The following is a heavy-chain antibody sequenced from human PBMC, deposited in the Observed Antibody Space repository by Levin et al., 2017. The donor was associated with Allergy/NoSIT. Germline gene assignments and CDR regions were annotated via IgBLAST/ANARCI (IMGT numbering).Heavy chain of an antibody. CDR2: ISSSSSTI. Sequence: ETLSLTCAASGFTFSSYSMNWVRQAPGKGLEWVSYISSSSSTIYYADSVKGRFTISRDNAKNSLYLQMNSLRDEDTAVYYCARGFRAAAGTTDYWGQGTLVTVSS. V-gene: IGHV3-48*02. D-gene: IGHD6-13*01. CDR3: ARGFRAAAGTTDY. CDR1: GFTFSSYS. J-gene: IGHJ4*02.